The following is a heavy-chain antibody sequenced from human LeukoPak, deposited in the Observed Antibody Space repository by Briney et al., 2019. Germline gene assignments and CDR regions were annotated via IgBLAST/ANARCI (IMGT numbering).Heavy chain of an antibody. D-gene: IGHD2-21*01. J-gene: IGHJ6*03. Sequence: PSETLSLTCTVSGGSISSYYWSWIRQPAGKGLEWIGRIYTGGSTSYNPSLKSRVTMSVDTSKNQFSLKLSSVTAADTAVYYCARYSSPYYYYYMDVWGKGTTVTVSS. CDR3: ARYSSPYYYYYMDV. V-gene: IGHV4-4*07. CDR2: IYTGGST. CDR1: GGSISSYY.